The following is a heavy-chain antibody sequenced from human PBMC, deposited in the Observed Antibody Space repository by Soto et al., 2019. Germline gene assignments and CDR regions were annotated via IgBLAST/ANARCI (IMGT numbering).Heavy chain of an antibody. CDR1: GYTFTVTGYY. D-gene: IGHD1-26*01. CDR2: INPNRGGT. Sequence: ASVKVSCKASGYTFTVTGYYIHWVLQAPGQGLEWMGWINPNRGGTNYAQNFKGRVTMTRDTSISTAYMELSSLRSDDTAVYYCASPPMGGHSFDIWGQGTKVTV. J-gene: IGHJ3*02. CDR3: ASPPMGGHSFDI. V-gene: IGHV1-2*02.